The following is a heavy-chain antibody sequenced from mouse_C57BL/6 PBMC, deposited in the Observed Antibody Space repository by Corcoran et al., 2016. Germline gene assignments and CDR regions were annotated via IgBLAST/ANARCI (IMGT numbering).Heavy chain of an antibody. J-gene: IGHJ1*03. D-gene: IGHD2-4*01. CDR3: ARIYDYDVYWYFDV. CDR2: IWWDDDK. V-gene: IGHV8-8*01. CDR1: GFYLSTFGMG. Sequence: QVTLNEAGPGILQPSQTLSLTCSLSGFYLSTFGMGVGWIRQPSGKGLEWLAHIWWDDDKYYNPALKSRLTNSKDTSKNQVFLKIANVDTADTATYYCARIYDYDVYWYFDVWGTGTTVTVSS.